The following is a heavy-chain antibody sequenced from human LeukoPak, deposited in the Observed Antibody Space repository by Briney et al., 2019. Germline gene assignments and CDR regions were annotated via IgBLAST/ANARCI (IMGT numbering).Heavy chain of an antibody. CDR3: ARRVVELAPVSEGNWLDP. CDR1: GGSISTYY. V-gene: IGHV4-59*08. J-gene: IGHJ5*02. Sequence: SETLSLTCTVSGGSISTYYWSWVRQPPGKGLEWIGSIHYSGYTNYNPSLKSRVTISVDSTKNQFSVKLNSVTAADTAVYYCARRVVELAPVSEGNWLDPWGQGALVTVSS. CDR2: IHYSGYT. D-gene: IGHD3-3*02.